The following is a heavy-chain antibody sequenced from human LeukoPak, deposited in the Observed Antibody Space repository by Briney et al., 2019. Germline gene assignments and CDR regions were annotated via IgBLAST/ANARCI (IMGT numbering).Heavy chain of an antibody. D-gene: IGHD1-1*01. CDR3: ARRRWTPDY. CDR2: IYYSGST. CDR1: GGSISSSSYY. J-gene: IGHJ4*02. Sequence: PSETLSLTCTVSGGSISSSSYYWGWIRQPPGKGLEWIGSIYYSGSTYYNPSLKSRVTISVDTSKNQFSLKLSSVTAADTAVYYCARRRWTPDYWGQGTLVTVSS. V-gene: IGHV4-39*01.